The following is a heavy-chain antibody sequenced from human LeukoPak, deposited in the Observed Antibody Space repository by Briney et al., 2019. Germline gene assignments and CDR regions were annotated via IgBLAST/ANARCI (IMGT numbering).Heavy chain of an antibody. CDR2: IDTDGSST. CDR1: GFTFSTCW. V-gene: IGHV3-74*01. CDR3: ARVGGSSDFDY. Sequence: GGSLRLSCAASGFTFSTCWMHWVRQAPGKGLVWVSLIDTDGSSTPYADSVKGRFTTSRDNAKNTLYLQMNSLRAEDTAVYYCARVGGSSDFDYWGQGTLVTVSS. J-gene: IGHJ4*02. D-gene: IGHD3-10*01.